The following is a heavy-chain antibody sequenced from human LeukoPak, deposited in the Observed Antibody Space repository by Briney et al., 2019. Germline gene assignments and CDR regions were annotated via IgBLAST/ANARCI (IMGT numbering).Heavy chain of an antibody. CDR3: AKTREPSYYYDSSGLRNAFDI. CDR2: ISGSGGST. CDR1: GFTFSSYA. Sequence: GGSLRLSCAASGFTFSSYAMSWVRQAPGKGLEWVSAISGSGGSTYYADSVKGRFTISRDNSKNTLYLQMNSLRAEDTAVYYCAKTREPSYYYDSSGLRNAFDIWGLGTMVTVSS. J-gene: IGHJ3*02. V-gene: IGHV3-23*01. D-gene: IGHD3-22*01.